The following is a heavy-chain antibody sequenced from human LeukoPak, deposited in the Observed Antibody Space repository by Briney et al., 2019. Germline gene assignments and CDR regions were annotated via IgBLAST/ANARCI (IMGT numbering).Heavy chain of an antibody. J-gene: IGHJ4*02. CDR2: INHSGST. CDR1: GGSISSYY. CDR3: ARVPVTTPLPQDY. Sequence: SETLSLTCTVSGGSISSYYWSWIRQPPGKGLEWIGEINHSGSTNYNPSLKSRVTISVDTSKNQFSLKLSSVTAADTAVYYCARVPVTTPLPQDYWGQGTLVTVSS. V-gene: IGHV4-34*01. D-gene: IGHD4-17*01.